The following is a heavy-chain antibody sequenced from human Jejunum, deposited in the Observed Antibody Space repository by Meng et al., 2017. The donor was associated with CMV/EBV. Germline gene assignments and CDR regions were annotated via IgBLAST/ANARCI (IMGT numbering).Heavy chain of an antibody. Sequence: HLQESAPGLVKASETLSLTCFVSAGSISGYYWSWIRQPAGKGLEWIGRIYTSGSTHYNPSLKSRLTMSVDLSNNQISLKLRSVTAADTAVYYCARESGSYYWFDPWGQGTLVTVSS. CDR3: ARESGSYYWFDP. D-gene: IGHD1-26*01. CDR2: IYTSGST. CDR1: AGSISGYY. J-gene: IGHJ5*02. V-gene: IGHV4-4*07.